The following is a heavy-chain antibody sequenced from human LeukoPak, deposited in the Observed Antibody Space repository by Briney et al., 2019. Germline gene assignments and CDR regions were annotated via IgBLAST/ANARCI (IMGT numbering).Heavy chain of an antibody. CDR3: ARVVTPRYCTTPSCYWKGWFDP. V-gene: IGHV1-69*13. J-gene: IGHJ5*02. CDR1: GGTVSSYA. Sequence: SVKVSFKASGGTVSSYAISWVRQAPGQALEWMGGIIPVFGTANYAQNFQGRVTITVNESTGTAYMDLSSLRSEDMAVYYCARVVTPRYCTTPSCYWKGWFDPWGQGTLVTVSS. D-gene: IGHD2-2*01. CDR2: IIPVFGTA.